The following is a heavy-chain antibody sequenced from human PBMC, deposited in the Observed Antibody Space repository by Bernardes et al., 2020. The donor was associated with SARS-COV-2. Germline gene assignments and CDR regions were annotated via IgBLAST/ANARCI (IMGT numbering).Heavy chain of an antibody. Sequence: ASVKVSCMASGYTFTSYYMHWVRQAPGQGLEWMGIINPSGGSTSYAQKFQGRVTMTRDTSTSTVYMELSSLRSEDTAVYYCARDPGLGYCSSTSCYNSYYYGMDVWGQGTTVTVSS. V-gene: IGHV1-46*01. J-gene: IGHJ6*02. CDR2: INPSGGST. CDR1: GYTFTSYY. CDR3: ARDPGLGYCSSTSCYNSYYYGMDV. D-gene: IGHD2-2*02.